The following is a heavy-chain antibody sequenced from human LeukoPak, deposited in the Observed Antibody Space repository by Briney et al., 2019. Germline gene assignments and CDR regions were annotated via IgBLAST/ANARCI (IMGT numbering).Heavy chain of an antibody. CDR1: GFTFSSYS. Sequence: GGSLRLSCAAPGFTFSSYSMNWVRQAPGKGLEWVSYISSSSSTIYYADSVKGRFTISRDNAKNSLYLQMNSLRAEDTAVYYCARGRQYYYMDVWGKGTTVTVSS. CDR3: ARGRQYYYMDV. CDR2: ISSSSSTI. V-gene: IGHV3-48*01. J-gene: IGHJ6*03.